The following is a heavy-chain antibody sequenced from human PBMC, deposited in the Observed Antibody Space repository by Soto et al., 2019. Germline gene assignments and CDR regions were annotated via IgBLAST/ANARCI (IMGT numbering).Heavy chain of an antibody. CDR1: GFTFDDYA. CDR3: AKDAKSERLLLGFDP. Sequence: PGGSLRLSCAASGFTFDDYAMHWVRQAPGKGLEWVSGISWNSGSIGYADSVKGRFTISRDNAKNSLYLQMNSLRAEDTALYYCAKDAKSERLLLGFDPWGQGTLVTVSS. J-gene: IGHJ5*02. CDR2: ISWNSGSI. D-gene: IGHD1-1*01. V-gene: IGHV3-9*01.